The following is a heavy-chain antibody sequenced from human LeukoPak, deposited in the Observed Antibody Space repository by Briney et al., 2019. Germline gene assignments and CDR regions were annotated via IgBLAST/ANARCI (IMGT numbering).Heavy chain of an antibody. V-gene: IGHV4-34*01. D-gene: IGHD2-2*01. J-gene: IGHJ6*03. CDR3: ARGYCSSTGCYYYYMDV. CDR1: GGSFNDYY. CDR2: INLRGST. Sequence: SETLSLTCAVYGGSFNDYYWNWIRQPPGKGLEWIGEINLRGSTTYNPSLKSRVTISLDESKNQFSLKLSSVTAADTAVYYCARGYCSSTGCYYYYMDVWGKGTTVTISS.